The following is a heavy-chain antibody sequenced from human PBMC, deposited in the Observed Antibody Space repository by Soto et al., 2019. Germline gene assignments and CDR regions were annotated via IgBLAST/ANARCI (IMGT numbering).Heavy chain of an antibody. J-gene: IGHJ4*02. CDR1: CCSISSNSYY. CDR3: ARQRGYCSGGSCPCDY. Sequence: SETLSLTCTVPCCSISSNSYYWGWIRQPPGKGLEWIGSIYYSGSTYYNPSLKSRLTISVDTSKNQFSLKLSSVTAADTAVYYCARQRGYCSGGSCPCDYWGEGTLVTVS. V-gene: IGHV4-39*01. D-gene: IGHD2-15*01. CDR2: IYYSGST.